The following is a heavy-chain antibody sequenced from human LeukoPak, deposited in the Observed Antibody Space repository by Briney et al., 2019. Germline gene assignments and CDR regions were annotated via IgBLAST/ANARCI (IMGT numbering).Heavy chain of an antibody. V-gene: IGHV1-46*01. CDR2: INPSGGST. J-gene: IGHJ4*02. CDR1: GYTFTSYY. D-gene: IGHD6-19*01. CDR3: ARDDGGWYTPDY. Sequence: ASVKVSCKASGYTFTSYYMHWVRQAPGQGLGWMGIINPSGGSTSYAQKFQGRVTMTRDTSTSTVYMELSSLRSEDTAVCYCARDDGGWYTPDYWGQGTLVTVSS.